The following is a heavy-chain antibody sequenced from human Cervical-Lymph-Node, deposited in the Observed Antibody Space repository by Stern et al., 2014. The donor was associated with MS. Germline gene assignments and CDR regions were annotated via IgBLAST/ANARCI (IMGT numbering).Heavy chain of an antibody. Sequence: VQLVESGAEVRKPGASVKVSCKASGYTFTTYDITWVRQATGQGLEWMGWMHTNSGNPGYAQSFQGRVTMTTDTSISTAYMVLDSLTSEDTAVYYCARVANSGNFFIRFFQHWGQGTLVTVSS. D-gene: IGHD1-26*01. CDR1: GYTFTTYD. V-gene: IGHV1-8*01. J-gene: IGHJ1*01. CDR3: ARVANSGNFFIRFFQH. CDR2: MHTNSGNP.